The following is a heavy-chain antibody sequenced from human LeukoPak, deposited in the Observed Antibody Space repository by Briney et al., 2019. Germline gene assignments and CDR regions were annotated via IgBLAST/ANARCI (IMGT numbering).Heavy chain of an antibody. Sequence: PSETLSLTCTVSGGSISSYYWSWIRQPPGKGLEWIGYIYYSGSTNYNPSLKSRVTISVDTSKNQFSLKLSSVTAADTAVYYCARHKGDYYGSGSWDYYYGMDVWGQGTTVTVSS. CDR2: IYYSGST. V-gene: IGHV4-59*08. CDR3: ARHKGDYYGSGSWDYYYGMDV. J-gene: IGHJ6*02. CDR1: GGSISSYY. D-gene: IGHD3-10*01.